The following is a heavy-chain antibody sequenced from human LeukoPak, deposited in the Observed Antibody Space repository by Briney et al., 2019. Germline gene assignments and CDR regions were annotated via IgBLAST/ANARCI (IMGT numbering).Heavy chain of an antibody. CDR1: GGSISSYY. D-gene: IGHD2-15*01. Sequence: PSETLSLTCTVSGGSISSYYWSWIRQPAGKGLEWIGRIYTSGGTNYNPSLKSRVTMSVDTSKNQFSLKLSSVTAADTAVYYRARDQKYCSGGSCPYNWFDPWGQGTLVTVSS. J-gene: IGHJ5*02. CDR2: IYTSGGT. V-gene: IGHV4-4*07. CDR3: ARDQKYCSGGSCPYNWFDP.